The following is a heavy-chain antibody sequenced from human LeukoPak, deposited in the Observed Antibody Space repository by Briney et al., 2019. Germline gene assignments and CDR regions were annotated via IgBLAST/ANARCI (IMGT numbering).Heavy chain of an antibody. V-gene: IGHV3-53*01. CDR2: MYSGGST. J-gene: IGHJ4*02. CDR1: GFTVSNNY. CDR3: ARLDVVAGRAY. Sequence: PGWSLRLSCAVSGFTVSNNYMSWVRQAPGKGLEWVSVMYSGGSTYYADSVKGRFTISRDNSKNTVYLQMNSLRAEDTAVYYCARLDVVAGRAYWGLGTLVTVSS. D-gene: IGHD6-19*01.